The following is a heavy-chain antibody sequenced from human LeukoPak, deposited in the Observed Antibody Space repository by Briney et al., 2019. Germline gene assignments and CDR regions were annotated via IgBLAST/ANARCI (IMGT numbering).Heavy chain of an antibody. V-gene: IGHV3-64*02. J-gene: IGHJ4*02. CDR2: ISSNGGST. D-gene: IGHD3-10*01. Sequence: PGGSLRLSCAASGFTFSSYSMHWVRQAPGKGLEYGSGISSNGGSTWYAGSVKGRFTISRDNSKNTVNLQLGSLRIEDTAVYHCARMTLYGSGTVHWGQGILVTVSS. CDR1: GFTFSSYS. CDR3: ARMTLYGSGTVH.